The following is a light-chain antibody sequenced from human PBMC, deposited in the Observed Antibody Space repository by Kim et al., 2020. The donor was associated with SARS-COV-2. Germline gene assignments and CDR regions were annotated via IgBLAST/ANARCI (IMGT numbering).Light chain of an antibody. Sequence: ASVGDRGTINRRASQDIRNDLGWYQQSPGRAPKRLIYGASSLQSGVPSRFSGSGSGTEFTLTISSLQPEDFATYFCLQHNSYPITFGQGTRLEIK. J-gene: IGKJ5*01. V-gene: IGKV1-17*01. CDR3: LQHNSYPIT. CDR2: GAS. CDR1: QDIRND.